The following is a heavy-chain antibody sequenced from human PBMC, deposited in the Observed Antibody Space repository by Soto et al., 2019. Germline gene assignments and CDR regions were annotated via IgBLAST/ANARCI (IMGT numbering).Heavy chain of an antibody. CDR3: ASSQSIVGATTYPSGFDY. J-gene: IGHJ4*02. V-gene: IGHV4-30-4*01. Sequence: TLSLTCTVSGDDIDTDYYWGGSLQPPGKCLEWIGHIYYTGGTFENPSLKSRLTMSIDTSKNQFSLKLSSVTAADTAVYYCASSQSIVGATTYPSGFDYWGQGTLVTVSS. CDR2: IYYTGGT. D-gene: IGHD1-26*01. CDR1: GDDIDTDYY.